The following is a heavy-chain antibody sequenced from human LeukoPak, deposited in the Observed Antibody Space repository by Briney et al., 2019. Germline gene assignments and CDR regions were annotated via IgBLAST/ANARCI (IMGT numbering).Heavy chain of an antibody. D-gene: IGHD4-17*01. CDR1: GGSISSSSYY. Sequence: SETLSLTCTVSGGSISSSSYYWGWIHQPPGKGLEWIGSIYYSGSTYYNPSLKSRVTISVDTSKNQFSLKLSSVTAADTAVYYCARQWETTVLYYYYGMDVWGQGTTVTVSS. J-gene: IGHJ6*02. CDR3: ARQWETTVLYYYYGMDV. V-gene: IGHV4-39*01. CDR2: IYYSGST.